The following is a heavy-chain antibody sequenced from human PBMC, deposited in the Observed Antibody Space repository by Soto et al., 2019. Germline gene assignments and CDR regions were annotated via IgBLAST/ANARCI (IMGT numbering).Heavy chain of an antibody. Sequence: SGDSVSSNSAAWNWIRQSPSRGLEWLGRTYYRSKWYSDYAVSVKSRIIINPDTSKNKFSLQLNSVTPADTAVYYCARALMNPHRAFDLWGQGTMVTVSS. J-gene: IGHJ3*01. D-gene: IGHD3-9*01. V-gene: IGHV6-1*01. CDR2: TYYRSKWYS. CDR3: ARALMNPHRAFDL. CDR1: GDSVSSNSAA.